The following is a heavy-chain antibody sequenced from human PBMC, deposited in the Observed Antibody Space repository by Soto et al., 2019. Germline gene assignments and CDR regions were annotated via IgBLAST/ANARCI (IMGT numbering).Heavy chain of an antibody. CDR3: ARWGFTGYNIHY. J-gene: IGHJ4*02. V-gene: IGHV2-5*01. CDR2: IYWNNDQ. CDR1: GFSLSARGVG. D-gene: IGHD3-9*01. Sequence: QITLKESGPTLVKPTQTLTLSCTFSGFSLSARGVGVGWIRQPPGKALEWLALIYWNNDQYYSPSLRSRVTITKDTSKNQVVLTMTNLDPVDTATYYCARWGFTGYNIHYWGQGTLVTVSS.